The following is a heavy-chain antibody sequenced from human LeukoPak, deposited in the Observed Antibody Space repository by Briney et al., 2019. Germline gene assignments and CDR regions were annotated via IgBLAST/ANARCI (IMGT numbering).Heavy chain of an antibody. CDR3: ARGVRRFDP. Sequence: PSETLSLTCAVYGGSFSGYYWSWIRQPPGKGLEWIGEINHSGSTNYNPSLKSRVTISVDTSKNQLSLKLSSVTAADTAVYYCARGVRRFDPWGQGTLVTVSS. D-gene: IGHD6-6*01. CDR1: GGSFSGYY. V-gene: IGHV4-34*01. J-gene: IGHJ5*02. CDR2: INHSGST.